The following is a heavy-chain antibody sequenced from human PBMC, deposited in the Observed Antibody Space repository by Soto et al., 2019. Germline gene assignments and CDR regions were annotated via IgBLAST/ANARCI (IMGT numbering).Heavy chain of an antibody. Sequence: EVQVLESGGGLVQPGGSLRLSCAASEFTFSSYAMSWVRQAPGKGLEWVSGISGSGGGTYYADSVKGRFTISRDNSKNTVYLQMNSLRAEDTAVYYCTKPHRDGYSTAFSYHWGQGTLVTVSS. CDR2: ISGSGGGT. J-gene: IGHJ5*02. V-gene: IGHV3-23*01. CDR3: TKPHRDGYSTAFSYH. D-gene: IGHD4-4*01. CDR1: EFTFSSYA.